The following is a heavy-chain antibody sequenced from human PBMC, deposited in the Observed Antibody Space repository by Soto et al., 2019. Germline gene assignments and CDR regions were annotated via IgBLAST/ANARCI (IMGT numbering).Heavy chain of an antibody. D-gene: IGHD1-20*01. Sequence: QLVESGGGVVQPGRSLRLSRVASGFDFKTYGMHWVRQAPGKGLEWVAVIGFDGTNIHYSDSVRGRFSISRDNSENTVSLQMNSLRVEDTALYYCVRTACVIDNCSYRGVRWGQGTLVTV. J-gene: IGHJ4*02. CDR3: VRTACVIDNCSYRGVR. CDR2: IGFDGTNI. CDR1: GFDFKTYG. V-gene: IGHV3-33*01.